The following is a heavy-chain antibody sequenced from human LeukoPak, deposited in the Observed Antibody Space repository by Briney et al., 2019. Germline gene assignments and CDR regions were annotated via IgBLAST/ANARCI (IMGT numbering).Heavy chain of an antibody. J-gene: IGHJ4*02. D-gene: IGHD6-19*01. CDR1: GFTFSSYT. CDR2: ISYDGSNK. V-gene: IGHV3-30-3*01. CDR3: ARDSSSSGLGY. Sequence: GGSLRLSCAASGFTFSSYTMHWVRQAPGKGLEWVAIISYDGSNKYYADSVQGRFTISRDNSKNTLYLQVNSLRTEDTAMYYCARDSSSSGLGYWGQGTLVTVSS.